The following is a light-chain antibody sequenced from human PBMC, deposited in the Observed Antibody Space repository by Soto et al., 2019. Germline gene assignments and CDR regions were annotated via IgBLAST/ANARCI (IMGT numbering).Light chain of an antibody. CDR1: SSDVGGYNY. J-gene: IGLJ2*01. V-gene: IGLV2-8*01. Sequence: QSALTQPPSASGSPGQSVTISCTGTSSDVGGYNYVSWYQQHPGKAPKLMIYEVTKRPSGVPDRFSGSKSGRTASLTVSGLQAEDEADYYCSSYAGSNIVVFGGGTKLTVL. CDR2: EVT. CDR3: SSYAGSNIVV.